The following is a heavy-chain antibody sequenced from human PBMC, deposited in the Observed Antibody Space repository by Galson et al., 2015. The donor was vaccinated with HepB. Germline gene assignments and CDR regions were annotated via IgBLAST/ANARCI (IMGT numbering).Heavy chain of an antibody. V-gene: IGHV1-69*06. CDR2: IIPIFGTA. CDR3: ARLCLGPTHCAFDI. Sequence: SVKVSCKASGGTFSSYAISWVRQAPGQGLEWMGGIIPIFGTANYAQKFQGRVTITADKSTSTAYMELSSLRSEDTAVYYCARLCLGPTHCAFDIWGQGTMVTVSS. D-gene: IGHD3-16*01. CDR1: GGTFSSYA. J-gene: IGHJ3*02.